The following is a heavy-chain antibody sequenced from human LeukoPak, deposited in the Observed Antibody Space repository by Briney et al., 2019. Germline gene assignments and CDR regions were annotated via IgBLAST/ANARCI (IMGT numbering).Heavy chain of an antibody. CDR2: INHSGST. CDR3: ARGESLNGDYGSGSYNP. CDR1: GGSFSGYY. D-gene: IGHD3-10*01. V-gene: IGHV4-34*01. Sequence: PSETLSLTCAVYGGSFSGYYWSWIRQPPGKGLEWIGEINHSGSTNYNPSLKSRVTISEDTSKNQFSLKLSSVTAADTAVYYCARGESLNGDYGSGSYNPWGRGTLDPVSS. J-gene: IGHJ5*02.